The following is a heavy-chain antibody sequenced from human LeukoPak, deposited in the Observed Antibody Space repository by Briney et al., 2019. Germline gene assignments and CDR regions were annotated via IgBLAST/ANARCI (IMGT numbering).Heavy chain of an antibody. D-gene: IGHD3/OR15-3a*01. CDR3: ARQTGSGLFILL. CDR2: IYYSGNT. Sequence: SETLSLTCTVSGVSISSSNSYWGWLRQPPGKGLEWIVSIYYSGNTYYNASLKSQVSIPIDTSKNQFSLRLTSVTAADTAVYYCARQTGSGLFILLGGQGTLVTVSS. CDR1: GVSISSSNSY. V-gene: IGHV4-39*01. J-gene: IGHJ4*02.